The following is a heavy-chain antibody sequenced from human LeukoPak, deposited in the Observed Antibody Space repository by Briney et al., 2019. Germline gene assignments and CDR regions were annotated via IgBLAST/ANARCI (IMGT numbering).Heavy chain of an antibody. V-gene: IGHV1-46*01. CDR1: GYTFTSYY. CDR2: INPSGGST. CDR3: ARGGTIFGVVPHPYNWFDP. Sequence: GASVKVSCKASGYTFTSYYMHWVRQAPGQGLEWMGIINPSGGSTSYAQKFQGRVTMTRDTSTSTVYMELSSLRSEDTAVYYCARGGTIFGVVPHPYNWFDPWGQGTLVTVSS. J-gene: IGHJ5*02. D-gene: IGHD3-3*01.